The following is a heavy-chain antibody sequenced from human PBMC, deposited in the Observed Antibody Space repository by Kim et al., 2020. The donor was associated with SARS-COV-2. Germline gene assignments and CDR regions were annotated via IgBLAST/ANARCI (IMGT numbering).Heavy chain of an antibody. Sequence: SETLSLTCTVSGGSISSYYWSWIRQPPGKGLEWIGYIHYSGSTNYNSSLKSRVTISVDTSKNQFSLKLSSVTAADTAVYYCARDGIAPLWGQGTLVTVSS. CDR3: ARDGIAPL. D-gene: IGHD1-26*01. CDR1: GGSISSYY. J-gene: IGHJ4*02. CDR2: IHYSGST. V-gene: IGHV4-59*13.